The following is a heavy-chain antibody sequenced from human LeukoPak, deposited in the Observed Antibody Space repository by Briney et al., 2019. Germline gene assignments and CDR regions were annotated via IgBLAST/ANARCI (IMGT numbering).Heavy chain of an antibody. V-gene: IGHV3-33*01. Sequence: GGSLRLSCAASGFSFNNYGMHWVRQAPGKGLEWVAFIEYAGTNKYYGDSVKGRFTISTDNSKNTLYLQMNSLRDEDTAVYFCARDYAGSPDYWGQGTLVTVSA. J-gene: IGHJ4*02. CDR1: GFSFNNYG. CDR2: IEYAGTNK. CDR3: ARDYAGSPDY. D-gene: IGHD3-10*01.